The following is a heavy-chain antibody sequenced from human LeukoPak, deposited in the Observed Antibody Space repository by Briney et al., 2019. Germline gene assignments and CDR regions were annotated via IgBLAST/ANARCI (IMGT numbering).Heavy chain of an antibody. CDR1: GFIFSQYW. CDR3: ATKQWLAPPPDS. J-gene: IGHJ4*02. D-gene: IGHD6-19*01. Sequence: PGGSLRLSCAASGFIFSQYWMLWGRQAPGKGLESVSRINTDGTVTTYADSVKGRFTVSRDNADNTMFLQMNSVRDEDTAVYYCATKQWLAPPPDSWGQGTPVTVSS. V-gene: IGHV3-74*01. CDR2: INTDGTVT.